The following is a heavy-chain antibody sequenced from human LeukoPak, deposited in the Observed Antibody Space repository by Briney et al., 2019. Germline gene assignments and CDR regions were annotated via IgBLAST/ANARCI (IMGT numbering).Heavy chain of an antibody. Sequence: GGSLRLSCVASGVTFGNYAMSWVRQTPGKRLEWVSAISGGGGATYYADSVKGRYTISRDNFQNTLFLQMNRLRAEDTAVYYCTKIGRTSDLDYWGQGTLVAVSS. J-gene: IGHJ4*02. CDR2: ISGGGGAT. V-gene: IGHV3-23*01. D-gene: IGHD1-1*01. CDR3: TKIGRTSDLDY. CDR1: GVTFGNYA.